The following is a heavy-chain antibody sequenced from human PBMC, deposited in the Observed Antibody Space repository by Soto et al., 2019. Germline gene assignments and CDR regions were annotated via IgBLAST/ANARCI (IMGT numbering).Heavy chain of an antibody. Sequence: PSETLSLTCTVSGGSISSGGYYWSWIRQHPGKGLEWIGYIYYSGSTYYNPSLKSRVTISVDTSKNQFSLKLSSVTAADTAVYYCARDAGRYHDSSGYYTGNYFDYWGQGTLVTVSS. CDR3: ARDAGRYHDSSGYYTGNYFDY. D-gene: IGHD3-22*01. CDR2: IYYSGST. CDR1: GGSISSGGYY. V-gene: IGHV4-31*03. J-gene: IGHJ4*02.